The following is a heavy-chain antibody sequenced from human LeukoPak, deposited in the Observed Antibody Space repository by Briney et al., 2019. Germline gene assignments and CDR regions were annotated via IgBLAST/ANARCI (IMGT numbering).Heavy chain of an antibody. J-gene: IGHJ5*02. CDR1: GYTFTSHF. D-gene: IGHD1-26*01. CDR2: INPRGGST. Sequence: GASVKVSCKASGYTFTSHFMHWVRQAPGQGLEWMGIINPRGGSTSYTQKLQGRVTMTTDTSTSTVYMELRSLRSDDTAVYYCARLVPQKWELPGKWFDPWGQGTLVTVSS. CDR3: ARLVPQKWELPGKWFDP. V-gene: IGHV1-46*01.